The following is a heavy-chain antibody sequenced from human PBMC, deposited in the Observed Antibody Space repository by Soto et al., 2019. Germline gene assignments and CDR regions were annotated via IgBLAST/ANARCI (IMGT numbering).Heavy chain of an antibody. J-gene: IGHJ4*02. V-gene: IGHV3-33*03. CDR2: IWYDGSNK. Sequence: QAQLVESGGGVVQPGTSLRLSCAASGFTISTHGMHWVRQAPGKGLVWLANIWYDGSNKFYAESVKGRFSISKDNSKNTLYLQMSSRRAEDTAVYYCAAATTWNFHFPYWGQGTQVTVSS. CDR3: AAATTWNFHFPY. CDR1: GFTISTHG. D-gene: IGHD1-7*01.